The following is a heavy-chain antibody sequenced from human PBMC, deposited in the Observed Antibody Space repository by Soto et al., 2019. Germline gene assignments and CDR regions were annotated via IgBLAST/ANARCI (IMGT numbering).Heavy chain of an antibody. CDR2: INAGNGNT. CDR3: ARAAGAGPFDY. Sequence: QVQLVQSGAEVKKPGASVKVSCKAYGYTFTSYAMHWVRQAPGQRLEWMGWINAGNGNTKYSQKFQGRVTITRDTSASTAYMELSSLRSEDTAVYYCARAAGAGPFDYWGQGTLVTVSS. J-gene: IGHJ4*02. CDR1: GYTFTSYA. V-gene: IGHV1-3*01.